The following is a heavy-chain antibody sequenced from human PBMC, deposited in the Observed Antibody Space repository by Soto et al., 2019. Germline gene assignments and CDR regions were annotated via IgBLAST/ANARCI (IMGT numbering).Heavy chain of an antibody. CDR3: ASGPEIFDY. CDR2: ISAYKCNT. J-gene: IGHJ4*02. V-gene: IGHV1-18*01. CDR1: GYTFTSYG. Sequence: QVQLVQSGAEVKKPGASVKVSCKASGYTFTSYGISWVRQAPGQGLEWMGWISAYKCNTNYAQKLQGTGTVTTGTSTSTACMELRSLRSDDTAVYYCASGPEIFDYWGQGTLVTVSS.